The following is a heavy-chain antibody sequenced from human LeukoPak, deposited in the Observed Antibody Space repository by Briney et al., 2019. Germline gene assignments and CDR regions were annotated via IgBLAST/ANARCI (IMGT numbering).Heavy chain of an antibody. CDR1: GFTFSSYS. CDR3: ARGGFYGPGHFDY. Sequence: GGSLRLSCAASGFTFSSYSMNRVRQAPGKGLEWVSHIYTDGSSTSYVDSVKGRFTISRDNGKNTLYLQMHSLRAEDTAVYYCARGGFYGPGHFDYWGQGTLVTVSS. D-gene: IGHD2/OR15-2a*01. CDR2: IYTDGSST. J-gene: IGHJ4*02. V-gene: IGHV3-74*01.